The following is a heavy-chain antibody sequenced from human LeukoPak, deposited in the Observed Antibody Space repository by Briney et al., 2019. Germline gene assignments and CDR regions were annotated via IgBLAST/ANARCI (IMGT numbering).Heavy chain of an antibody. CDR1: GFTFSSYD. J-gene: IGHJ4*02. V-gene: IGHV3-13*01. CDR3: ARVGSSWFYLDY. CDR2: IGTAGDT. D-gene: IGHD6-13*01. Sequence: GGSLRLSCAASGFTFSSYDMHWVRQATGKGLEWVSAIGTAGDTYYPGSVKGRFTISRENAKNSLYLQMNSLRAGDTAVYYCARVGSSWFYLDYWGQGTLVTVSS.